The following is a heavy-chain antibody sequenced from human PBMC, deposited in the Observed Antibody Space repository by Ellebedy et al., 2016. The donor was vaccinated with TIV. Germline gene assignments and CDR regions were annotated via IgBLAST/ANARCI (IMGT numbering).Heavy chain of an antibody. J-gene: IGHJ3*02. CDR3: AAAAGAGDDAFDI. Sequence: GESLKISRAASGFTFSSYAMSWVRQAPGKGLEWVSSISGSSGSTYYADSVKGRFTISRDKAKNSLYLQMNSLRAEDTAVYYCAAAAGAGDDAFDIWGQGTMVTVSS. CDR2: ISGSSGST. CDR1: GFTFSSYA. D-gene: IGHD6-13*01. V-gene: IGHV3-23*01.